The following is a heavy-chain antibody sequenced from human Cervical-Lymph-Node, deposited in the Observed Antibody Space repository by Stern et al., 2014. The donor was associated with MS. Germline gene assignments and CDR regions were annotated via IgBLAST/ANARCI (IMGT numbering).Heavy chain of an antibody. D-gene: IGHD1-1*01. CDR1: GASFTDNY. V-gene: IGHV4-34*01. J-gene: IGHJ3*01. Sequence: QVQLQQWGAGLLRPSETLSLTCAVHGASFTDNYWSWIRQTPGKGLEWIGEINHSGKTHHNPSLMSRVTLSVDTSKTKFSLNLNSVAAADTAVYYCARERKVERSARVFVSCDVWGQGTLLTVSS. CDR3: ARERKVERSARVFVSCDV. CDR2: INHSGKT.